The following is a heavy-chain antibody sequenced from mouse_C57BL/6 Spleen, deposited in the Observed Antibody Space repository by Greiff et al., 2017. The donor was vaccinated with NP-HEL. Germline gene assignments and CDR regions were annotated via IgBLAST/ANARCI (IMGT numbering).Heavy chain of an antibody. V-gene: IGHV1-81*01. CDR3: ARIEEYDAGRFAY. CDR1: GYTFTSYG. CDR2: IYPRSGNT. Sequence: QVQLQQSGAELARPGASVKLSCKASGYTFTSYGISWVKQRTGQGLEWIGEIYPRSGNTYYNEKFKGKATLTADKSSSTAYMELRSLTSEDSAVYFCARIEEYDAGRFAYWGQGTLVTVSA. D-gene: IGHD2-12*01. J-gene: IGHJ3*01.